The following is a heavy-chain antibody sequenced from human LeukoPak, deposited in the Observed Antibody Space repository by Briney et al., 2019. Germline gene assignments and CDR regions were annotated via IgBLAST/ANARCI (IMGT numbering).Heavy chain of an antibody. CDR2: IYNSGTT. J-gene: IGHJ6*01. Sequence: SETLSLTCAVSGGSIRNSSFYWGWIRQPPGKGLEWIASIYNSGTTYYNPSLKSRITIFVDTSKNQVSLKLSSVTAADTAVYYCASPAYYDFWSGYYDGMDVWGKGPRSPSPQ. CDR1: GGSIRNSSFY. CDR3: ASPAYYDFWSGYYDGMDV. V-gene: IGHV4-39*01. D-gene: IGHD3-3*01.